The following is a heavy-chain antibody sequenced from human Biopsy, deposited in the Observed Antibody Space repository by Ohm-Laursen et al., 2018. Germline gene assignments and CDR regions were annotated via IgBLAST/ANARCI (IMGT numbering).Heavy chain of an antibody. J-gene: IGHJ4*02. Sequence: TLSLTCTVSGDSISSYYWSWIRQPPGKGLQWIGYVYYTGSTDYNPSLQSRVTISVDTSKNHFSLRLRSVTPADTAIYYCARGMRSSGWPYFDSWGQGTLVTVSS. CDR1: GDSISSYY. D-gene: IGHD6-19*01. CDR2: VYYTGST. CDR3: ARGMRSSGWPYFDS. V-gene: IGHV4-59*01.